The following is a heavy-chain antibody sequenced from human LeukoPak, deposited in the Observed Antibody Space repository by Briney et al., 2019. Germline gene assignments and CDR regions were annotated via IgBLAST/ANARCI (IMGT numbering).Heavy chain of an antibody. CDR2: ISSSSSYI. CDR3: ARTGDYGTFDY. V-gene: IGHV3-21*01. J-gene: IGHJ4*02. CDR1: EFTFSSYS. Sequence: GGSLRLSCAASEFTFSSYSMNWVRQAPGKGLEWVSFISSSSSYIHYADSVKGRFIISRDNAKNSLSLQMNRLRAEDTAVYYCARTGDYGTFDYWGQGTLVTVSS. D-gene: IGHD4-17*01.